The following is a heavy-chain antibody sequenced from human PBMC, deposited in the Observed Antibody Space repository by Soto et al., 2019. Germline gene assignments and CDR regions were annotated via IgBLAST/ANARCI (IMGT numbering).Heavy chain of an antibody. CDR2: IYYSGST. CDR1: GGSISSYY. D-gene: IGHD3-10*01. J-gene: IGHJ4*02. V-gene: IGHV4-59*12. CDR3: ARGPPFGY. Sequence: SETLSLTCTVSGGSISSYYWSWIRQPPGKGLEWIGYIYYSGSTYYNPSLKSRVTISVDRSKNQFSLKLSSVTAADTAVYYCARGPPFGYWGQGTLVTVSS.